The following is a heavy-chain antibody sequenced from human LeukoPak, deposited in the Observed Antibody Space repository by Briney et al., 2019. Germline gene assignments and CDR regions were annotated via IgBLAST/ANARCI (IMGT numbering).Heavy chain of an antibody. D-gene: IGHD6-19*01. Sequence: ASVKVSCKASGYTFTGYYMHWVRQAPGQGLEWMGWINPNSGGTNYAQKFQGRVTMTRDTSISTAYMELSRLRSDDTAVYYCAKGREYRSGWYDYWGQGTLVTVSS. CDR2: INPNSGGT. CDR3: AKGREYRSGWYDY. CDR1: GYTFTGYY. V-gene: IGHV1-2*02. J-gene: IGHJ4*02.